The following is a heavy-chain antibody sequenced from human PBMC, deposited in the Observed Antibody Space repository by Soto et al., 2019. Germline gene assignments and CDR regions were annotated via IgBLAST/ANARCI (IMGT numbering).Heavy chain of an antibody. Sequence: QVQLVESGGGVVQPGRSLRLSCAASGFTFASYGMHWVRQAPGKGLEWVATIWFDGDNKKFAESVKGRFTISRDDPKHTLYLQMHSLRVDDTAFYFCAREFAEWTFDYWGQGTLVSVSS. CDR1: GFTFASYG. V-gene: IGHV3-33*01. CDR2: IWFDGDNK. J-gene: IGHJ4*02. CDR3: AREFAEWTFDY. D-gene: IGHD2-21*01.